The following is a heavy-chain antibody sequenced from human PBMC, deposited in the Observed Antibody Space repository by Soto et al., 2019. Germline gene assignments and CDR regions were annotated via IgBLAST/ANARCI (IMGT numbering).Heavy chain of an antibody. CDR3: ARRGTVTTAFYIEPISWFDP. CDR1: GYTFTSYA. D-gene: IGHD4-17*01. CDR2: INAGNGNT. V-gene: IGHV1-3*01. Sequence: ASVKVSCKASGYTFTSYAIHWVRQAPGQRLEWMGWINAGNGNTKYSQKFQGRVTITRDTSASTAYMELSSLRSEDTAVYYCARRGTVTTAFYIEPISWFDPWGQGTLVTVSS. J-gene: IGHJ5*02.